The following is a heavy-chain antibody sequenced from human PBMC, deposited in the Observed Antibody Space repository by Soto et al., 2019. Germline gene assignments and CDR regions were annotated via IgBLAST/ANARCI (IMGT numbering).Heavy chain of an antibody. CDR3: ARGPEAVAGTVFDY. CDR2: INHSGST. V-gene: IGHV4-34*01. J-gene: IGHJ4*02. Sequence: SETLSLTCAVYGGSFSGYYWSWIRQPPGKGLEWIGEINHSGSTNYNPSLKSRVTISVDTSKNQFSLKLSSVTAADTAVYYCARGPEAVAGTVFDYWGQGTLVTVSS. CDR1: GGSFSGYY. D-gene: IGHD6-19*01.